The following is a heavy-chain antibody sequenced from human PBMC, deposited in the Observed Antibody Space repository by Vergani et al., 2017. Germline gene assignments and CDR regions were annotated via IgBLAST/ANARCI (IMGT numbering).Heavy chain of an antibody. CDR1: GGSISSGSYY. V-gene: IGHV4-39*01. J-gene: IGHJ4*02. CDR3: WCGSGEDFDD. D-gene: IGHD3-10*01. CDR2: IYYSGTT. Sequence: QVQLQESGPGLVKPSQTLSLTCTVSGGSISSGSYYWGWVRQPPGKGLEWIGTIYYSGTTHYKPSLKSRVTISVDTSKNQLSLKLSSVTAADTAVYYCWCGSGEDFDDWSQGTLVTVSS.